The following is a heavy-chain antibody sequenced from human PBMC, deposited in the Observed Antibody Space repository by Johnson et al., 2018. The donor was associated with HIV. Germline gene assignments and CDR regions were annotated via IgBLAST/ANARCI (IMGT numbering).Heavy chain of an antibody. CDR2: MWYDGSNK. D-gene: IGHD3-22*01. J-gene: IGHJ3*02. V-gene: IGHV3-33*06. Sequence: VQLLESGGGVVQPGRSLRLSCAASGFTFSTYGMHWVRQAPGKGLEWVAVMWYDGSNKYYADSVKGRFTISRDNSKNTLYLQMNSLRAEDTAVYYCAKVGDSSGMVFLDAFDIWGQG. CDR3: AKVGDSSGMVFLDAFDI. CDR1: GFTFSTYG.